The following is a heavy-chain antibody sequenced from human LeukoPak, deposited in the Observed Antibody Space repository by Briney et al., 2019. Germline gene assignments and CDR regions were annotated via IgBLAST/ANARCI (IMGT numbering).Heavy chain of an antibody. CDR3: ARDPQQLGVKDY. CDR1: GFTFSSYA. Sequence: PGGSLRLSCAASGFTFSSYAMHWVRQAPGKGLEWVAVISYDGSNKYYADSVKGRFTISRDNSKNTLYLQMNSLRAEDTAVYYCARDPQQLGVKDYWGQGTLATVSS. CDR2: ISYDGSNK. V-gene: IGHV3-30-3*01. J-gene: IGHJ4*02. D-gene: IGHD6-6*01.